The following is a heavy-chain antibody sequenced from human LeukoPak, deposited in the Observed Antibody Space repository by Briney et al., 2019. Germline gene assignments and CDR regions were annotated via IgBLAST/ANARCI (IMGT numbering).Heavy chain of an antibody. D-gene: IGHD5-18*01. CDR3: SRRTANYYYYYMDV. J-gene: IGHJ6*03. Sequence: GGSLRLSCAASGFTFSSYGMHWVRQAPGKGLEWVAFIRYDGSNKYYADSVKGRFTISRDNSKNTLYLQMNSLRAEDTAVYYCSRRTANYYYYYMDVWGKGTTVTVSS. CDR1: GFTFSSYG. V-gene: IGHV3-30*02. CDR2: IRYDGSNK.